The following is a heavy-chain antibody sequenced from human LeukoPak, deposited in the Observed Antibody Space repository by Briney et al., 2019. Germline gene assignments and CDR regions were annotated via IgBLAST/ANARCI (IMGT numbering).Heavy chain of an antibody. CDR1: GFTFSNAW. J-gene: IGHJ6*03. CDR3: ARVEEGYGSGRRENYYYYYMDV. Sequence: GSLRLSCAASGFTFSNAWMSWVRQPPGKGLEWIGYIYYSGSTNYNPSLKSRVIISVDTSKNQFSLKLSSVTAADTAVYYCARVEEGYGSGRRENYYYYYMDVWGKGTTVTISS. V-gene: IGHV4-59*01. CDR2: IYYSGST. D-gene: IGHD3-10*01.